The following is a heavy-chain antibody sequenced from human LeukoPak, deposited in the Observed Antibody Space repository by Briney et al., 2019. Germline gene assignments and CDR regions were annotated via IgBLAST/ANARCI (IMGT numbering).Heavy chain of an antibody. Sequence: ASVKVSCKASGYTFTGYYMHWVRQAPGQGLEWMGWINPNSGGTNYAQKFQGRVTMTRDTSISTAYMELSRLRSDNTAVYYCARDLMWELRRGYYYYGMDVWGQGTTVTVSS. CDR2: INPNSGGT. J-gene: IGHJ6*02. CDR1: GYTFTGYY. CDR3: ARDLMWELRRGYYYYGMDV. V-gene: IGHV1-2*02. D-gene: IGHD1-26*01.